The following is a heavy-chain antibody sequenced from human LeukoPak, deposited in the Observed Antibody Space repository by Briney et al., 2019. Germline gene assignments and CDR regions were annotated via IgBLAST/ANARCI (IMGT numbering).Heavy chain of an antibody. D-gene: IGHD5-18*01. J-gene: IGHJ4*02. CDR2: IWYDGSNK. V-gene: IGHV3-33*01. CDR1: GFTFSSYG. CDR3: ARDRGYSSYYFHY. Sequence: GGSLRLPCAASGFTFSSYGMHWVRQAPGKGLEWVAVIWYDGSNKYYADSVKGRFTISRDNSKNTLYLQMNSLRAEDTAVYYCARDRGYSSYYFHYWGQGTLVTVSS.